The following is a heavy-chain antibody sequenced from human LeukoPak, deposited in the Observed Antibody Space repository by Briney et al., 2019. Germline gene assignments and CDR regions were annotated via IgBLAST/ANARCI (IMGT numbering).Heavy chain of an antibody. CDR3: ARDKVEYSSSCGEFDY. CDR2: IWYDGSNK. CDR1: GFTFSSYG. Sequence: GRSLRLSCAASGFTFSSYGMHWVRQAPRKGLEWVAVIWYDGSNKYYADSVKGRFTISRDNSKNTLYLQMNSLRAEDTAVYYCARDKVEYSSSCGEFDYWGQGTLVTVSS. D-gene: IGHD6-13*01. V-gene: IGHV3-33*01. J-gene: IGHJ4*02.